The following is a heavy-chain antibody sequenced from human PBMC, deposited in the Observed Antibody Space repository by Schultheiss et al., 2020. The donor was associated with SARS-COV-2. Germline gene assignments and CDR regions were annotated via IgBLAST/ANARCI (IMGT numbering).Heavy chain of an antibody. V-gene: IGHV3-15*07. CDR2: IKSKTDGGTT. CDR1: GFTFDDYA. D-gene: IGHD2-2*01. Sequence: GGSLRLSCAASGFTFDDYAMHWVRQAPGKGLEWVGRIKSKTDGGTTDYAAPVKGRFTISRDDSKNTLYLQMNSLKTEDTAVYYCTTVMGYCSSTSCYGPYGMDVWGQGTTVTVSS. J-gene: IGHJ6*02. CDR3: TTVMGYCSSTSCYGPYGMDV.